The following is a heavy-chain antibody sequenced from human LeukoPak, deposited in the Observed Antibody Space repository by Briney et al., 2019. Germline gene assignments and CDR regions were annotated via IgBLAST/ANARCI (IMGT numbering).Heavy chain of an antibody. Sequence: GGSLRLSCAASGFMFSSNWMSWVRLAPGKGLEWVANIKEDGTETYYVDSVKSRFTISRDNAKNSLYLQMNSLRVEDTAVYYCAKEGRSLQTYWGQGTLVTVSS. CDR1: GFMFSSNW. J-gene: IGHJ4*02. V-gene: IGHV3-7*03. CDR3: AKEGRSLQTY. CDR2: IKEDGTET. D-gene: IGHD5-24*01.